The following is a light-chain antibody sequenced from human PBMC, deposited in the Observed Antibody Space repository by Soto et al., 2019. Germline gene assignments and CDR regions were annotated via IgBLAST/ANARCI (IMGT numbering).Light chain of an antibody. CDR3: QQSNSAPLT. CDR1: QGITKY. CDR2: AAS. J-gene: IGKJ4*01. Sequence: DTQMTQSPSSLSASVGDRVTITCRASQGITKYLNWYQQKPGKAPKLLIYAASSLQSGVPSRFSGSGYGTDFTLTISSLQPEDSATYFCQQSNSAPLTFGGGTTVETK. V-gene: IGKV1-39*01.